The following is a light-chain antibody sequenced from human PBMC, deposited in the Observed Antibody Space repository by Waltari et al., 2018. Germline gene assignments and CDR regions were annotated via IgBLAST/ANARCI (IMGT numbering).Light chain of an antibody. V-gene: IGKV3-11*01. CDR2: DAS. J-gene: IGKJ4*01. CDR3: QQRSNWPRLT. Sequence: EIVLTQSPATLSLSPGERATLSCRASQSISSYLGWYQQKPGQAPRLLIYDASKRAPGIPARFSGSGSGTDFTLTISSLEPEDFAVYYCQQRSNWPRLTFGGGTKVEIK. CDR1: QSISSY.